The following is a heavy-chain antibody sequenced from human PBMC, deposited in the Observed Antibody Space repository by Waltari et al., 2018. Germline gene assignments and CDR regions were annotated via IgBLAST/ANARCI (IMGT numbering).Heavy chain of an antibody. D-gene: IGHD5-12*01. V-gene: IGHV3-49*04. CDR3: TREDDGNDSGAFDL. J-gene: IGHJ3*01. Sequence: EVQLVESGGDMVQPGRSLRLSCTGSGFTFRNYAIDWVRQAPGKGLEWVGFIRSNDYTGGTSFAASVGGRFTISRDDSKRTAYLQMNALQTDDSATYYCTREDDGNDSGAFDLWGQGTLVTVSS. CDR1: GFTFRNYA. CDR2: IRSNDYTGGT.